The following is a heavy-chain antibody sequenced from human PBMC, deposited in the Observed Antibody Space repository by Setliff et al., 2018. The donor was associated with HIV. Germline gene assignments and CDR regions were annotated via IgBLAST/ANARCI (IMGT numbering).Heavy chain of an antibody. Sequence: ASVKVSCKASGYTFTTYSFTWVRQAPGQGLEWMGWISAFNGNTNYAQKLQGRFTTTTDTSTGTAYMELRSLRSDDTAVYYCARGGYGWGDLGPVLDYWGQGTLVTVSS. CDR3: ARGGYGWGDLGPVLDY. CDR2: ISAFNGNT. J-gene: IGHJ4*02. CDR1: GYTFTTYS. D-gene: IGHD5-12*01. V-gene: IGHV1-18*01.